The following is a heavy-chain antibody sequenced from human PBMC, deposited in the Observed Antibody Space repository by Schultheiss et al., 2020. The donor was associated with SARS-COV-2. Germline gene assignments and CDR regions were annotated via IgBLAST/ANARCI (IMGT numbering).Heavy chain of an antibody. J-gene: IGHJ6*02. CDR3: ARKGPRSDYYGMDV. Sequence: GGSLRLSCAGSGFTFSSYGMNWVRQAPGKGLEWVSSISSSSSYIYYADSVKGRFTISRDNAKNSLYLQMNSLRAEDTAVYYCARKGPRSDYYGMDVWGQGTTVTVSS. CDR2: ISSSSSYI. V-gene: IGHV3-21*01. CDR1: GFTFSSYG.